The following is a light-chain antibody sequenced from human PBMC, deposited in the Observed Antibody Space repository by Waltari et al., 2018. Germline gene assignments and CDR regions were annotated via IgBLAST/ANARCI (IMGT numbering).Light chain of an antibody. CDR3: QQLNSYPRT. CDR2: GAA. CDR1: QNIATY. J-gene: IGKJ2*01. Sequence: DVQMTQSPSSLSASVGARVTITCRAGQNIATYLNWYQHKPGTAPRLLIYGAASLQSGVPSRFSAGGSGKEFTLTISSLQPEDFATYYCQQLNSYPRTFGQGTKLEIK. V-gene: IGKV1-9*01.